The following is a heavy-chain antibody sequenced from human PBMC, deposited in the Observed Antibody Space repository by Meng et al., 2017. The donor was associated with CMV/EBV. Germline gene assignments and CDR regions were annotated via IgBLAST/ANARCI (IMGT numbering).Heavy chain of an antibody. CDR2: ISSSSSYI. V-gene: IGHV3-21*01. Sequence: GESLKISCAASGFPFSCYRMNGVRQAPGKGLEWVSSISSSSSYIYYAHSVKGRFTISRDNAKTSLYLQMNSLRAEDTAVYYCARALDLDSGYYSSTSCFYYYYGMDIWGQGTTVTVSS. D-gene: IGHD2-2*01. CDR3: ARALDLDSGYYSSTSCFYYYYGMDI. CDR1: GFPFSCYR. J-gene: IGHJ6*02.